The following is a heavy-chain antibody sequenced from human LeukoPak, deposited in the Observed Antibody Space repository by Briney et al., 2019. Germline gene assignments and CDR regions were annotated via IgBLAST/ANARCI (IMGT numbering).Heavy chain of an antibody. V-gene: IGHV1-2*02. CDR1: GYTFTGYY. CDR3: GRVKILTGYYDMYYYYGMDV. Sequence: ASVKVSCKASGYTFTGYYMHWVRQAPRQGVGRMGWINTNSGGTNYAQKFQGRVTMTRDTSINTAYMELSRLRSDDTAVYYCGRVKILTGYYDMYYYYGMDVWGQGTTVTVSS. CDR2: INTNSGGT. J-gene: IGHJ6*02. D-gene: IGHD3-9*01.